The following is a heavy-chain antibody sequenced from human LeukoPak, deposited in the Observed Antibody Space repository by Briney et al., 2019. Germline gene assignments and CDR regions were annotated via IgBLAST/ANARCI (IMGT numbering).Heavy chain of an antibody. CDR3: ARELGNGDTYANVPLGH. D-gene: IGHD5-18*01. Sequence: GGSLRLSCAASGFTFSSYWMSWVRQAPGKGLEWVANIKQDGSEKYYVDSVKGRFTISRDNAKNSLYLQMNSLRVEDTAVYFCARELGNGDTYANVPLGHWGQGTLVTVSS. J-gene: IGHJ4*02. CDR1: GFTFSSYW. V-gene: IGHV3-7*01. CDR2: IKQDGSEK.